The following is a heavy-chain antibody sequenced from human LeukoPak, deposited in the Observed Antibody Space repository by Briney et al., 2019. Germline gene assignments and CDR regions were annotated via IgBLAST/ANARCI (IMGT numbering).Heavy chain of an antibody. CDR2: IIPIFGTA. Sequence: GASVKVSCKASGYTFTGYYMHWVRQAPGQGLEWMGGIIPIFGTANYAQKFQGRVTITADKSTSTAYMELSSLRSEDTAVYYCATTEDSYYYYYMDVWGKGTTVTVSS. D-gene: IGHD1-1*01. J-gene: IGHJ6*03. CDR1: GYTFTGYY. V-gene: IGHV1-69*06. CDR3: ATTEDSYYYYYMDV.